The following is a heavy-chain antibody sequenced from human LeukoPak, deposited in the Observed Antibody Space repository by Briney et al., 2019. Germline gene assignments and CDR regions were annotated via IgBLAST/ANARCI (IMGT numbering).Heavy chain of an antibody. CDR3: TIVLRPYRGSGYRNWFDP. D-gene: IGHD3-22*01. Sequence: SGGSLRLSCAASGFTFSNAWMAWVRQVPGKGLEWLGRIKSKTDGETADYAAPVRGRFFISRDDRKDTLYVEINSLKTEDTGIYHCTIVLRPYRGSGYRNWFDPWGRGTLVTVSS. CDR2: IKSKTDGETA. V-gene: IGHV3-15*01. CDR1: GFTFSNAW. J-gene: IGHJ5*02.